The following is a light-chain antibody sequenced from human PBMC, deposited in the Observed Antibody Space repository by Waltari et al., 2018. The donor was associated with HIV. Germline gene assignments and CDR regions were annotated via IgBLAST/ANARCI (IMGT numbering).Light chain of an antibody. CDR2: YES. Sequence: SYVLTQPPSVSVAPGKTARVSRGGNNIGSKHVHWYQQKPGPDPVVVIYYESDRPSGIPERFSGSNSGDTATLTIRRVEAGDEADYYCQLWDSNTDHPVFGGGTKLTVL. J-gene: IGLJ2*01. CDR1: NIGSKH. V-gene: IGLV3-21*04. CDR3: QLWDSNTDHPV.